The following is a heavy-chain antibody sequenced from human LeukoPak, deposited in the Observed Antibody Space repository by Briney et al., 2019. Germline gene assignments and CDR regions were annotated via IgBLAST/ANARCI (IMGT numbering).Heavy chain of an antibody. V-gene: IGHV4-59*08. CDR3: ARHYSTDPFDY. D-gene: IGHD4-11*01. CDR2: ISHSGNT. J-gene: IGHJ4*02. Sequence: SETLSLTCTVSGASINSYYWSWIRQPPGKGLEWVACISHSGNTHYNPSLKTRVTISADTSKSQISLKLTSVTAADTATYYCARHYSTDPFDYWGQGTPVTVSS. CDR1: GASINSYY.